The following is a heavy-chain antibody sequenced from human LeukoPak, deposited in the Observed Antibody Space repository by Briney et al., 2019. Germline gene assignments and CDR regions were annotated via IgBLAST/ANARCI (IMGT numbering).Heavy chain of an antibody. CDR3: ARDILGGGWRTGDY. V-gene: IGHV3-30-3*01. CDR2: ISYDGSNK. J-gene: IGHJ4*02. Sequence: PGGSLRLSCAASGFTFSSYARHWVRQAPGKGLEWVAVISYDGSNKYYADSVKGRFTISRDNSKNTLYLQMNSLRAEDTAVYYCARDILGGGWRTGDYWGQGTLVTVSS. D-gene: IGHD6-19*01. CDR1: GFTFSSYA.